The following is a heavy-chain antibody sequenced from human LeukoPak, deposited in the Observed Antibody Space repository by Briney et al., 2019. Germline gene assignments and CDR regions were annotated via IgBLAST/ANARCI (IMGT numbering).Heavy chain of an antibody. Sequence: PSETLSLTCTVSGGSISSYYWSWIRQPPGKGLEWIGYIYYSGSTNYNPSLKSRVTISVDTSKNQFSLKLSSVTAADTAVYYCARAVQSFGRLFDYWGQGTLVTVSS. CDR2: IYYSGST. CDR1: GGSISSYY. V-gene: IGHV4-59*08. D-gene: IGHD3-10*01. CDR3: ARAVQSFGRLFDY. J-gene: IGHJ4*02.